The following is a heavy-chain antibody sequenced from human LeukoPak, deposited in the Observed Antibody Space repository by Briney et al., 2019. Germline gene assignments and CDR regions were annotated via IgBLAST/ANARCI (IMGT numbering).Heavy chain of an antibody. CDR2: INHRGST. Sequence: SETLSLTCAVYGDSFSGYYWSWIRQPPGKGMEWIAEINHRGSTHYNPSLKSRVNISVDTSKNQFSLNLDSVHAADTAVYYCARKDGDIWGQGTLVTVSS. V-gene: IGHV4-34*01. D-gene: IGHD5-24*01. CDR1: GDSFSGYY. J-gene: IGHJ3*02. CDR3: ARKDGDI.